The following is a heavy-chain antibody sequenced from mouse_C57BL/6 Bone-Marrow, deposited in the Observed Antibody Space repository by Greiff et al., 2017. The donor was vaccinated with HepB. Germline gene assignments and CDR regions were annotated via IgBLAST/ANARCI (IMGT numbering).Heavy chain of an antibody. V-gene: IGHV1-62-2*01. CDR3: ARDEADSSGPFAY. J-gene: IGHJ3*01. Sequence: VKLVESGAELVKPGASVKLSCKASGYTFTEYTIHWVKQRSGQGLEWIGWFYPGSGSIKYNEKFKDKATLTADKSSSTGYMELSRLTSEDSAVYFCARDEADSSGPFAYWGQGTLVTVSA. CDR2: FYPGSGSI. CDR1: GYTFTEYT. D-gene: IGHD3-2*02.